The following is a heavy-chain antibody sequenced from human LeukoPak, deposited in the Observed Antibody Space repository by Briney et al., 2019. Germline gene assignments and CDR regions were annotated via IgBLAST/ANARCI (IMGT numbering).Heavy chain of an antibody. CDR3: ARVYYYDSSGYYQRNHAFDI. Sequence: GGSLRLSCAASGFTFSSYWMHWVRQAPGKGLVWVSRINSDGSSTSYADSVKGRFTISRDNAKNTLYLQMNSLRAEDTAVYYCARVYYYDSSGYYQRNHAFDIRGQGTMVTVSS. J-gene: IGHJ3*02. CDR1: GFTFSSYW. CDR2: INSDGSST. D-gene: IGHD3-22*01. V-gene: IGHV3-74*01.